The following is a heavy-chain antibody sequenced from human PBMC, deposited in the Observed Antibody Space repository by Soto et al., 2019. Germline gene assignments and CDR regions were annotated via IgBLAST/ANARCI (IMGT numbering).Heavy chain of an antibody. Sequence: XETLSLTCTVSGCSISSYYWSWIRQPPGKGLEWIGYMYYSGSTNYNPSLKSRVTISVDTSKNQFSLKLSSVTAAGTAVYYCGGKNYDSSGYFDHWGQGPLVTVS. J-gene: IGHJ4*02. V-gene: IGHV4-59*01. CDR3: GGKNYDSSGYFDH. CDR2: MYYSGST. D-gene: IGHD3-22*01. CDR1: GCSISSYY.